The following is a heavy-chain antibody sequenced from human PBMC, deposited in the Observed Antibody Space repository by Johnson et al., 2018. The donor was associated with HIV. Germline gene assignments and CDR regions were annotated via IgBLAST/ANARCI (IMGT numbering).Heavy chain of an antibody. CDR1: EFTFSNAW. Sequence: MLLVESGGGVVQPGRSLRLSCAASEFTFSNAWMSWVRQAPGKGLEWVSVIYSGGSTYYAYSVKGRFIISRDNSKNTLYLQMNSLRAEDTAVYYCARAYSYGAFDIWGLGTKVTVSS. V-gene: IGHV3-66*01. CDR2: IYSGGST. CDR3: ARAYSYGAFDI. D-gene: IGHD5-18*01. J-gene: IGHJ3*02.